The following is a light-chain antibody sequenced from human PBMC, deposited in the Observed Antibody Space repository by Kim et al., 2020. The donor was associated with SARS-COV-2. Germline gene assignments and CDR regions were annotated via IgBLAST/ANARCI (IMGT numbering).Light chain of an antibody. J-gene: IGLJ3*02. V-gene: IGLV3-1*01. Sequence: SYELTQPPSVSVSPGQTASITCSGDKLGDKYACWYQQKPGQSPVLVIYQDSKRPSGIPERFSGSNSGNTATLTISGTQAMDEADYYCQAWDSSTGVFSGRTHLSVL. CDR2: QDS. CDR3: QAWDSSTGV. CDR1: KLGDKY.